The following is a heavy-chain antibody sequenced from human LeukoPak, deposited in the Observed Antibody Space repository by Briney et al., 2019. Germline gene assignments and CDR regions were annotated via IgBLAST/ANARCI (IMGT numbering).Heavy chain of an antibody. J-gene: IGHJ4*02. CDR2: IWRDGSEK. CDR3: ARGSTSYDY. Sequence: GGSLRLSCATSGFTFRSYAMSWVRQAPGKGLEWVANIWRDGSEKNYVDSVRGRFTISRDNAKNSLYLQMNSLRAEDTAVYYCARGSTSYDYWGQGTLVTVSS. CDR1: GFTFRSYA. D-gene: IGHD2-2*01. V-gene: IGHV3-7*01.